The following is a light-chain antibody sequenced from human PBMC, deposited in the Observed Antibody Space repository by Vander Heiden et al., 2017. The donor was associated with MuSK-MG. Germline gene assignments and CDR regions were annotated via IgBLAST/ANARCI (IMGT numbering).Light chain of an antibody. Sequence: EIVSTQSPGSRSLSPGERATLSCRASQSVSSSYLTWYQQKPGQAPRLLIYDASSRATGIPDRFSGSGSGTDFTITISRLEPEDFAVYYCQQYGNSPRYTFGQGTKLEIK. CDR2: DAS. CDR3: QQYGNSPRYT. CDR1: QSVSSSY. J-gene: IGKJ2*01. V-gene: IGKV3-20*01.